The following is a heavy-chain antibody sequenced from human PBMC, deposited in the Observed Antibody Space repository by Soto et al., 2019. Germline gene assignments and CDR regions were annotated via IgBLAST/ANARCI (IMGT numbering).Heavy chain of an antibody. D-gene: IGHD6-13*01. J-gene: IGHJ6*02. CDR2: INPSGGST. CDR3: ARELAAAGTTQGMDV. V-gene: IGHV1-46*01. Sequence: GASVKVSCKASGYTFTSYYMHWVRQAPGQGLEWMGIINPSGGSTSYAQKFQGRVTMTRDTSTSTVYMELSSLRSEDTAVYYCARELAAAGTTQGMDVWGQGTTVTVSS. CDR1: GYTFTSYY.